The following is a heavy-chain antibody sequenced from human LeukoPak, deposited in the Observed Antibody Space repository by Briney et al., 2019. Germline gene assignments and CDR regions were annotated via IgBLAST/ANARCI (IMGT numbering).Heavy chain of an antibody. Sequence: ASETLSLTCTVSGGSISSSSYYWGWIRQPPGKGLEWIGSIYYSGSTYYNPSLKSRVTISVDTSKNQFSLKLSSVTAADTAVYYCARGIPGRSIDYWGQGTLVTVSS. CDR2: IYYSGST. J-gene: IGHJ4*02. CDR1: GGSISSSSYY. V-gene: IGHV4-39*07. D-gene: IGHD6-13*01. CDR3: ARGIPGRSIDY.